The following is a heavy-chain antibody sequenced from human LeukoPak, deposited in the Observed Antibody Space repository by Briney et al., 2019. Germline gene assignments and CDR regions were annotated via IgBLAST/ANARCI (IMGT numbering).Heavy chain of an antibody. Sequence: SETLSLTCTVSGGSISSHYWNWIRQPPGKGLEWIGYIYYSGSTNYNPSLKNRVTISVDTSKNQFSLKLSSVTAADTAVYYCASGRDGYNDYWGQGTLVTVSS. J-gene: IGHJ4*02. D-gene: IGHD5-24*01. CDR3: ASGRDGYNDY. V-gene: IGHV4-59*11. CDR1: GGSISSHY. CDR2: IYYSGST.